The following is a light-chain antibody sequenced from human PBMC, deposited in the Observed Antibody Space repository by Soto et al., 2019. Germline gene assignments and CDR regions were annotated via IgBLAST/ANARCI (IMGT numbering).Light chain of an antibody. V-gene: IGLV1-44*01. CDR1: SSNIGSNT. CDR2: NNN. CDR3: AAWDGSLNGVL. Sequence: QSVLTQPPSASGTPGQRVTISCSGSSSNIGSNTVNWYQQLPGTAPKLLIYNNNQRPSGVPVRFSGSKSGTSASLAISGLQSEDEADYYCAAWDGSLNGVLFGGGTKVTVL. J-gene: IGLJ2*01.